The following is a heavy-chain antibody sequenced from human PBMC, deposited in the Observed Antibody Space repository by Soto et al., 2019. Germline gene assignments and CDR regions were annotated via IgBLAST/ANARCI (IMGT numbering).Heavy chain of an antibody. Sequence: EVQLVESGGGLVQPGGSLRLSCAASGFTFSSYWMSWVRQAPGKGLEWVANIKQDGSEKYYVDSVKGRFTISRDNAKNSLYLQMNSLRAEDTAVYYCASERGYSYGGFDYWGQGTLVTVSS. J-gene: IGHJ4*02. CDR1: GFTFSSYW. D-gene: IGHD5-18*01. CDR2: IKQDGSEK. CDR3: ASERGYSYGGFDY. V-gene: IGHV3-7*04.